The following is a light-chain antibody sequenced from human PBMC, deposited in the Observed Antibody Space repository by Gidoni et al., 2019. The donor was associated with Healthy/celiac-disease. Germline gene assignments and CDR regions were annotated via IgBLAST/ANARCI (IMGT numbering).Light chain of an antibody. J-gene: IGKJ2*03. Sequence: IQMTQSPSSLSASVGDIVTITCRASQSISSYLNWYQQKPGKAPKLLIYAASSLQSGVPSRFSGSGSGTDFTLTISSLQPEDFATYYCQQRYSTPLYSFGQGTKLEIK. V-gene: IGKV1-39*01. CDR1: QSISSY. CDR2: AAS. CDR3: QQRYSTPLYS.